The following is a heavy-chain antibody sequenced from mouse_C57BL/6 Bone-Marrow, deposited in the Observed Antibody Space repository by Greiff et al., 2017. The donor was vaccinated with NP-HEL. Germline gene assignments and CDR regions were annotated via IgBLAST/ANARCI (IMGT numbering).Heavy chain of an antibody. CDR1: GYAFTNYL. J-gene: IGHJ2*01. V-gene: IGHV1-54*01. Sequence: QVQLKESGAELVRPGTSVKVSCKASGYAFTNYLIEWVKQRPGQGLEWIGVINPGSGGTNYNEKFKGKATLTADKSSSTAYMQLSSLTSEDSAVYFCARGDYYGSSYVGTDYGGQGTTLTVSS. CDR2: INPGSGGT. D-gene: IGHD1-1*01. CDR3: ARGDYYGSSYVGTDY.